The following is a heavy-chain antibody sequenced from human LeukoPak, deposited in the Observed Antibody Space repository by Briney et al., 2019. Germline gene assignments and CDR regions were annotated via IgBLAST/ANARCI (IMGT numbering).Heavy chain of an antibody. D-gene: IGHD6-19*01. J-gene: IGHJ4*02. CDR1: GFIFNNYA. CDR3: AKDNRRHYTSGPNPDSLH. V-gene: IGHV3-9*01. CDR2: ISWNSGSI. Sequence: HPGGSLRLSCAGSGFIFNNYAMYWVRQPPGKGLEWVSGISWNSGSIDYADSVKGRFTISRDNAKNSLYLQMNSLRVEDTAFYYCAKDNRRHYTSGPNPDSLHWGQGALVTVSS.